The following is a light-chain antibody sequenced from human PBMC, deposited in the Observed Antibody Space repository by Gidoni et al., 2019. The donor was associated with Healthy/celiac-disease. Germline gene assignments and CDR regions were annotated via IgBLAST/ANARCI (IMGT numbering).Light chain of an antibody. CDR2: AAS. V-gene: IGKV1-39*01. J-gene: IGKJ4*01. Sequence: SPYSLSASVGDRVTITCRASQSISSYLNWYQQKPGKAPKLLIYAASSLQSGVPSRFSGSGSGTDFTLTISSLQPEDFATYYCQQSYSTPPTFGGGTKVEIK. CDR3: QQSYSTPPT. CDR1: QSISSY.